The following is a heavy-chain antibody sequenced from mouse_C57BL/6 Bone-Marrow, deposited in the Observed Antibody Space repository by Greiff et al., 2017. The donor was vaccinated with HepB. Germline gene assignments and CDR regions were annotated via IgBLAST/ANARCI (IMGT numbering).Heavy chain of an antibody. CDR3: AREILYYYGSRDY. Sequence: VMVVESGAELAKPGASVKLSCKASGYTFTSYWMHWVKQRPGQGLEWIGYINPSSGYTKYNQKFKDKATLTADKSSSTAYMQLSSLTYEDSAVYYCAREILYYYGSRDYWGQGTTLTVSS. CDR2: INPSSGYT. J-gene: IGHJ2*01. CDR1: GYTFTSYW. D-gene: IGHD1-1*01. V-gene: IGHV1-7*01.